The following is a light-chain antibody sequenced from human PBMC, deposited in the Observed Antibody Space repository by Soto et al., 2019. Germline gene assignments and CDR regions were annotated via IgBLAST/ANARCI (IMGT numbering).Light chain of an antibody. CDR3: QQYDNSFT. CDR2: GAS. CDR1: QSVSSN. Sequence: EIVMTQSPATLSVSPGERATLCCRASQSVSSNLAWYQQKPGQAPRLLISGASNRAAGIPDRFSGSGSGTDFTLTISRLEPEDFAVYYCQQYDNSFTFGGGTKVDIK. V-gene: IGKV3D-15*01. J-gene: IGKJ4*01.